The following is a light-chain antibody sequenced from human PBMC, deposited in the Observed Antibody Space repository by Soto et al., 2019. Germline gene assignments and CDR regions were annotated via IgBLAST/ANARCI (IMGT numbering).Light chain of an antibody. CDR2: DAS. J-gene: IGKJ5*01. CDR1: QSISSW. Sequence: DIQMTQSPSTLSASVGYRFTITCRASQSISSWLSWYQQEPGKAPNLLIYDASDLERGVPSRFSGSGSGTDFTFTISSLQPEDFATYYCQQYESLPLTYGQGTRLEIK. V-gene: IGKV1-33*01. CDR3: QQYESLPLT.